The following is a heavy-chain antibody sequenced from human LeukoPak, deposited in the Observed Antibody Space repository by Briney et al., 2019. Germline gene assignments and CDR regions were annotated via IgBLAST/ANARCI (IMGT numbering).Heavy chain of an antibody. D-gene: IGHD6-19*01. J-gene: IGHJ5*02. Sequence: GGSLRLSCVGSGFAFSSYWMSWARQAPGKGLEWVAKMNRDGSQRDYVDSVKGRFTISRDNAVNSLFLQMNSVRVEDTAVYYCASADSGPNSFGPWGQGTLVTVSS. CDR1: GFAFSSYW. CDR2: MNRDGSQR. CDR3: ASADSGPNSFGP. V-gene: IGHV3-7*01.